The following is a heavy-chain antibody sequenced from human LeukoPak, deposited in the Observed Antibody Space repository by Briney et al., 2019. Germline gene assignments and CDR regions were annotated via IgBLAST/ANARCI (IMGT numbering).Heavy chain of an antibody. D-gene: IGHD6-6*01. J-gene: IGHJ4*02. CDR2: IYYSGST. V-gene: IGHV4-30-4*08. CDR1: GGSISSGDYY. CDR3: AGSTPYYFDY. Sequence: SETLSLTCTVSGGSISSGDYYWSWIRQPPGKGLEWIGYIYYSGSTYYNPSLKSRVTISVDTSKNQFSLKLSSVTAEDTAVYYCAGSTPYYFDYWGQGTLVTVSS.